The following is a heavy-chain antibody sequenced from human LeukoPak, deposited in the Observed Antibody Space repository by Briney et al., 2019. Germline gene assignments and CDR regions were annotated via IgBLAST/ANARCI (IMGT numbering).Heavy chain of an antibody. D-gene: IGHD1-26*01. Sequence: GGSLRLSCAASGFTFSSYAMHWVRQAPGKGLEWVAVISYDGSNKYYADSVKGRFTISRDNSKNTLYLQMNSLRAEDTAVYYCARAGARINWFDPWGQGTLVTVSS. CDR1: GFTFSSYA. J-gene: IGHJ5*02. V-gene: IGHV3-30-3*01. CDR2: ISYDGSNK. CDR3: ARAGARINWFDP.